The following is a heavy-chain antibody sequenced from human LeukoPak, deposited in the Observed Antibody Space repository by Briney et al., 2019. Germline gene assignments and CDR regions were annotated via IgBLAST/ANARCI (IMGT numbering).Heavy chain of an antibody. CDR3: ARAFKWLPYYFDY. Sequence: SETLSLTCTVSGGSISSSSYYWGWIRQPPGKGLEWIGSIYYSGSTYYNLSLKSRVTISVDTSKNQFSLKLSSVTAADTAVYYCARAFKWLPYYFDYWGQGTLVTVSS. V-gene: IGHV4-39*07. D-gene: IGHD6-19*01. J-gene: IGHJ4*02. CDR1: GGSISSSSYY. CDR2: IYYSGST.